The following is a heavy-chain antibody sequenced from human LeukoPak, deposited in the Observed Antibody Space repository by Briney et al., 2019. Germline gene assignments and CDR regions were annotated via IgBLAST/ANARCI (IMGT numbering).Heavy chain of an antibody. CDR3: TRDPDG. CDR2: IYSGGDT. CDR1: GFTFSSYR. J-gene: IGHJ4*02. V-gene: IGHV3-66*01. Sequence: GGSLRLSCAASGFTFSSYRMSWVRQAPGKGLEWVSVIYSGGDTFHADSVKGRFTLSRDNSKNILYLQVNSLRAEDTAVYYCTRDPDGWGQGTLVTVPS.